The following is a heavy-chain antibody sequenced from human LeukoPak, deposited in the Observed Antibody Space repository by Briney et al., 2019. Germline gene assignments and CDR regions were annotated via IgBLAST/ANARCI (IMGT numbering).Heavy chain of an antibody. Sequence: PSETLSLTCIVSGGSISSYYWSWIRQPAGKGLEWVGRIYTTGNTNYNPSLKSRVTMSIDTSKKRFSLKLSSVTAADTAVYYCARGKYYYDSNSSYRYFDPWGQGTLVTVSS. CDR2: IYTTGNT. V-gene: IGHV4-4*07. CDR3: ARGKYYYDSNSSYRYFDP. J-gene: IGHJ5*02. CDR1: GGSISSYY. D-gene: IGHD3-22*01.